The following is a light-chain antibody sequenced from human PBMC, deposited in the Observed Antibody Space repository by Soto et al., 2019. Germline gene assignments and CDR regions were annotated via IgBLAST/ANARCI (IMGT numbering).Light chain of an antibody. CDR2: DTS. V-gene: IGKV3-20*01. CDR1: QGVSSNF. J-gene: IGKJ5*01. CDR3: QQYGRLPIT. Sequence: EIVLTQSPGTLSLSPGERATLSCRASQGVSSNFLAWYQQKPGQAPRLLIYDTSSRATGIPDTFSGSGSGTDFTLTISRLEPEDFAVYYCQQYGRLPITFGQGTRLEIK.